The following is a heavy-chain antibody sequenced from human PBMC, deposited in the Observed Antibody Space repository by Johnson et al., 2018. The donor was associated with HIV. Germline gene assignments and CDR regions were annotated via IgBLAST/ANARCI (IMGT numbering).Heavy chain of an antibody. CDR1: GFTVSSNY. D-gene: IGHD6-19*01. V-gene: IGHV3-66*01. J-gene: IGHJ3*02. CDR3: AREGMAVAGAFDI. CDR2: IYSGGST. Sequence: EVQLVESGGGLVQPGGSLRLSCAASGFTVSSNYMSWVRQAPGKGLEWVSVIYSGGSTYYADSVKGRFTISRDNSKNTLYLQMNSLRAEDTAVYYCAREGMAVAGAFDIWGQGTMVTVSS.